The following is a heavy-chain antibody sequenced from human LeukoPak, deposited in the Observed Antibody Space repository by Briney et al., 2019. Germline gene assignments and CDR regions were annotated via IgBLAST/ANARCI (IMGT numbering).Heavy chain of an antibody. CDR2: ISGSNST. CDR3: AKEMSSRYSGTFAY. CDR1: GFTFSNYA. D-gene: IGHD1-26*01. J-gene: IGHJ4*02. Sequence: GGSLRLSCASSGFTFSNYAMSWVRQAPGKGLEWVSTISGSNSTYYADSVKGRFTISRDNSKNTLSLQMNSLRVEDTAVYYCAKEMSSRYSGTFAYWGQGTLVTVSS. V-gene: IGHV3-23*01.